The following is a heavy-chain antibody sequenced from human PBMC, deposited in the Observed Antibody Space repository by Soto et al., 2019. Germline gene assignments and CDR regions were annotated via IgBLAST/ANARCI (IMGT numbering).Heavy chain of an antibody. Sequence: QVQLVQSGAEVKKPGSSVKVSCKASGGTFSSYTISWVRQAPGQGLEWMGRIIPILGIANYAQKFQGRVTITADKTTSPAYMGLSSLRSEDTAVYYCATSPGIAAAPRGYWGQGTLVTVSS. CDR2: IIPILGIA. CDR1: GGTFSSYT. CDR3: ATSPGIAAAPRGY. V-gene: IGHV1-69*02. D-gene: IGHD6-13*01. J-gene: IGHJ4*02.